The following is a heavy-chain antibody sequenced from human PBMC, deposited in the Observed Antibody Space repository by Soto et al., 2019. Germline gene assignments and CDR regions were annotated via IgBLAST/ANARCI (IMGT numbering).Heavy chain of an antibody. CDR3: AKDSRFSDYACFDC. D-gene: IGHD5-12*01. J-gene: IGHJ4*02. CDR2: LSWNSGSI. V-gene: IGHV3-9*01. Sequence: EVQLVESGGDLVQPGRSLRLSCAASGFTFGDYAMHWVRQAPGKGLEWVSGLSWNSGSIGYADSVKGRFTISRDNARNSLYLQMNSLRTEDTAMYYCAKDSRFSDYACFDCWGQGTLVTVSS. CDR1: GFTFGDYA.